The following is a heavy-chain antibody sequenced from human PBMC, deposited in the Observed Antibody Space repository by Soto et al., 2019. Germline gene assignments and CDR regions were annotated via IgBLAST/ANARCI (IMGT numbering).Heavy chain of an antibody. CDR3: SSSMAAGTY. D-gene: IGHD6-13*01. Sequence: EVQLVESGGGLVTPGGSLRLSCAVTGLTFTDAWMNWMRQAPGKGPEWVGRIKSKAAGGTADYAAAVKDRVTMSREDLKNMLYLQMKRLNSGDTAVYYCSSSMAAGTYWGQGTLVTVS. J-gene: IGHJ4*02. V-gene: IGHV3-15*07. CDR2: IKSKAAGGTA. CDR1: GLTFTDAW.